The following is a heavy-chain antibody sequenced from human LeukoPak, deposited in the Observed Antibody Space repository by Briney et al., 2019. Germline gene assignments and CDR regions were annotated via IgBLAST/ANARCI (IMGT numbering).Heavy chain of an antibody. CDR2: ISGSGGST. D-gene: IGHD6-19*01. Sequence: PGGSLRLSCAASGFTFSSYAMSWVRQAPGKGLEWVSAISGSGGSTYYADSVKGRFTISRDNSKNTLYLQMNSPRAEDTAVYYCAYIYSSGWWPPLDYWGQGTLVTVSS. CDR3: AYIYSSGWWPPLDY. V-gene: IGHV3-23*01. CDR1: GFTFSSYA. J-gene: IGHJ4*02.